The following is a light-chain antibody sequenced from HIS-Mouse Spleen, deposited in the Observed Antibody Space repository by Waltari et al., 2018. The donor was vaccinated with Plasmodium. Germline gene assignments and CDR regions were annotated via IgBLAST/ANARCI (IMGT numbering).Light chain of an antibody. CDR2: GAS. CDR1: QSVSSN. J-gene: IGKJ3*01. Sequence: EIVMTQSPATLSVSPGERATLPSRASQSVSSNLAWYQQKPGQAPRLLIYGASTRATGIPASLIGSGSGTEFTLTISSLQSEDFAVYDCQKYNNWSFTFGPGTKVDIK. CDR3: QKYNNWSFT. V-gene: IGKV3-15*01.